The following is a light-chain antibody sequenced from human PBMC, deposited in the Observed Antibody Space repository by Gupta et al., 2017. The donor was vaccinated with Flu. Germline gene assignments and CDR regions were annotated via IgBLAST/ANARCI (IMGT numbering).Light chain of an antibody. Sequence: QSALTQPASVSGSPGQSITIFCTGTSSDVGGDDYLTWYQQHPGKAPKLLISEVKKRPSGVSNRFSGSKSGNTASLTISGLQPEDEADYYCSSYSTGSTLVFGGGTKLTVL. V-gene: IGLV2-14*01. CDR2: EVK. CDR3: SSYSTGSTLV. J-gene: IGLJ2*01. CDR1: SSDVGGDDY.